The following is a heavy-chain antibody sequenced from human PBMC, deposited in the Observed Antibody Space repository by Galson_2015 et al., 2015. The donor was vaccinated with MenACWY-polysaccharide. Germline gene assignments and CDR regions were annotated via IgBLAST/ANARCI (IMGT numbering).Heavy chain of an antibody. V-gene: IGHV1-3*01. D-gene: IGHD6-6*01. CDR2: INAGNGNT. J-gene: IGHJ4*02. CDR3: AKAGPSSGGTYFDY. Sequence: SVKVSCKAFRYTFTSYAIHWVRQAPGQRLEWMGWINAGNGNTKYSQNFQGRVTITRDTSASTAYMELSSLSSEDTAVYYCAKAGPSSGGTYFDYWGQGSQVTVSS. CDR1: RYTFTSYA.